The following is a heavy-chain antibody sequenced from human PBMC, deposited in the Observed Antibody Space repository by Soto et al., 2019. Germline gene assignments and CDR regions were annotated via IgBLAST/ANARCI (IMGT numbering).Heavy chain of an antibody. Sequence: GGSLRLSCAASGFTVSSNYMSWVRQAPGKGLEWVSVIYSGGSTYYADSVKGRFTISRDNSKNTLYLQMNSLRAEDTAVYYCARDQNVEMATTTIASKIHNYYYYGMDVWGQGTTVTVSS. CDR2: IYSGGST. D-gene: IGHD5-12*01. J-gene: IGHJ6*02. CDR1: GFTVSSNY. CDR3: ARDQNVEMATTTIASKIHNYYYYGMDV. V-gene: IGHV3-66*01.